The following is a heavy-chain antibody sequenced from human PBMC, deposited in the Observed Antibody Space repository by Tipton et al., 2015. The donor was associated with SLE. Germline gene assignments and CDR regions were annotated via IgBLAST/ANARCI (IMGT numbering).Heavy chain of an antibody. D-gene: IGHD5-24*01. J-gene: IGHJ5*02. Sequence: TLSLTCTVSGGSISSYYWSWIRQPPGKGLEWIGYIYYSGSTNYNPSLKSRVTISVDTSKNQFSLKLSSVTAADTAVYYCARGAVLIQDNCWFDPWGQGTPVTVSS. CDR1: GGSISSYY. V-gene: IGHV4-59*01. CDR3: ARGAVLIQDNCWFDP. CDR2: IYYSGST.